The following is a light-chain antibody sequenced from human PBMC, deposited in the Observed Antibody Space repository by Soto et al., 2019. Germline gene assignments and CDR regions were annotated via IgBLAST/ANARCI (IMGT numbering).Light chain of an antibody. Sequence: EIVLTQSPATLSLSPGERATLSCRASRSVRSYLAWYQQKPGQAPRLLIYDASNRAAGTPARFSGSGSETDFTLTISNLGPEDFAVYYCQQRYAWPPITFGQGTRLEIK. CDR2: DAS. CDR3: QQRYAWPPIT. V-gene: IGKV3-11*01. CDR1: RSVRSY. J-gene: IGKJ5*01.